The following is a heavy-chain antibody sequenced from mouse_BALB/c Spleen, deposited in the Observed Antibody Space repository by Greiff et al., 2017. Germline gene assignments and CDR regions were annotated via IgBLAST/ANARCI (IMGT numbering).Heavy chain of an antibody. CDR3: ARGKYGNPYYYAMDY. CDR1: GFNIKDYY. CDR2: IDPENGNT. J-gene: IGHJ4*01. V-gene: IGHV14-1*02. D-gene: IGHD2-10*02. Sequence: VQLQQSGAELVRPGALVKLSCKASGFNIKDYYMHWVKQRPEQGLEWIGWIDPENGNTIYDPKFPGKASITADTSSNTAYLQLSSLTSEDTAVYYCARGKYGNPYYYAMDYWGQGTSVTVSS.